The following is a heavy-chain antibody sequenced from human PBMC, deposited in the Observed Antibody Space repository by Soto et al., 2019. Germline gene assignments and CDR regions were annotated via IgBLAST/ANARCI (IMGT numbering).Heavy chain of an antibody. D-gene: IGHD4-4*01. CDR1: GGSISSSSSY. CDR2: IYYSGST. J-gene: IGHJ4*02. V-gene: IGHV4-39*01. CDR3: ARLGTHDYIMRGHFDS. Sequence: SETLSLTCTVSGGSISSSSSYWGWIRQPPGKGLEWIGSIYYSGSTYYNPSLKSRVNILQDTSKNQFSLNLTSMTAADTAVYYCARLGTHDYIMRGHFDSWGQGTMVTVSS.